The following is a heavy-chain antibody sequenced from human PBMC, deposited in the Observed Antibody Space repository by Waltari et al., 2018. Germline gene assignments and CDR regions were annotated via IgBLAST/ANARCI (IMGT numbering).Heavy chain of an antibody. J-gene: IGHJ3*02. CDR2: IKQDGSEK. Sequence: EVQLVESGGGLVQPGGSLRLSCAASGFTFSSYWMSWVRQAPGKGLEWVANIKQDGSEKDYVDSGKGRFAISRDNAKNSLYLQMNSLRAEDTAVYYCARDEGRGRAFDIWGQGTMVTVSS. D-gene: IGHD3-10*01. CDR3: ARDEGRGRAFDI. V-gene: IGHV3-7*01. CDR1: GFTFSSYW.